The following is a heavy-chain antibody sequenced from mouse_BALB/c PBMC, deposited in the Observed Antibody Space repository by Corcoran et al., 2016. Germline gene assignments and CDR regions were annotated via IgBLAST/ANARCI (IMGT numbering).Heavy chain of an antibody. Sequence: EVQLQQSGPELVKPGASVKMSCKASGYTFTSYVMHGGKQKPGQGLEWIGYIYPYNDGTKYTEKFKGKATLHSDKASSTAPMELSSLPSEDSAVYYCAREVPGGNPFDYWGQGTTLTVSA. J-gene: IGHJ2*01. CDR2: IYPYNDGT. CDR3: AREVPGGNPFDY. D-gene: IGHD2-1*01. CDR1: GYTFTSYV. V-gene: IGHV1S136*01.